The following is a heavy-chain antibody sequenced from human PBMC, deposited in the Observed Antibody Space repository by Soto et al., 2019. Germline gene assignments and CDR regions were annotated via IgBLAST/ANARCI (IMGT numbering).Heavy chain of an antibody. CDR3: AALGVNFDH. J-gene: IGHJ4*02. D-gene: IGHD2-8*01. Sequence: GASVKVSCKASAETFNTYTINWVRQAPGQRPEWLGRIIPILVKTKYPQSFQERVTITRDMSTNTAYMELSSLRSEDTAVYYCAALGVNFDHWGQGTLVTVSS. CDR1: AETFNTYT. V-gene: IGHV1-69*02. CDR2: IIPILVKT.